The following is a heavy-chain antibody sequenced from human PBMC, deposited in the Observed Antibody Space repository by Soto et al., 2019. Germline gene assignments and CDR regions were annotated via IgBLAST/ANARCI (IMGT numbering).Heavy chain of an antibody. D-gene: IGHD4-17*01. V-gene: IGHV2-26*01. CDR2: IFSDNER. CDR3: ARMNVDSYQFYYAMDV. J-gene: IGHJ6*02. Sequence: SAPTLVNPPETLTLTCTVSGFSLTTGKMRVSWIRQPQGKALEWLAHIFSDNERSYSTSLQGRLTISKDTSGSQVVLSMSNVDPVDTATYYCARMNVDSYQFYYAMDVWGQGTTVTVSS. CDR1: GFSLTTGKMR.